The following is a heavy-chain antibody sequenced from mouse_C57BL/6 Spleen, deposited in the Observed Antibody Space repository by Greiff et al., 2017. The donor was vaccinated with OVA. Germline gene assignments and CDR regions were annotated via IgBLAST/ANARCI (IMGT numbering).Heavy chain of an antibody. V-gene: IGHV1-55*01. CDR1: GYTFTSYW. D-gene: IGHD2-5*01. CDR3: AREEYYSNYGAMDY. Sequence: QVQLQQSGAELVKPGASVKMSCKASGYTFTSYWITWVKQRPGQGLEWIGDIYPGSGSTNYNKKFKSKATLTVDTSSSTAYMQLSSLTSEDSAVYYGAREEYYSNYGAMDYWGQGTSVTVSS. CDR2: IYPGSGST. J-gene: IGHJ4*01.